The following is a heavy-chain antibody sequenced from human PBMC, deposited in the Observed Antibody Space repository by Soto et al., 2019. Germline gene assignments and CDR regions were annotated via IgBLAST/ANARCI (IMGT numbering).Heavy chain of an antibody. D-gene: IGHD4-17*01. CDR2: IYSGGST. V-gene: IGHV3-66*01. Sequence: EVQLVESGGGLVQPGGSLRLSCAASAFSVSSNYMSWVRQAPGKGLEWVSVIYSGGSTYYADFVKDRFTISRDNSKNTLYLQMNNLRAEDTAVYYCARDNTAYYYMDVWGKGTTVTVS. CDR1: AFSVSSNY. J-gene: IGHJ6*03. CDR3: ARDNTAYYYMDV.